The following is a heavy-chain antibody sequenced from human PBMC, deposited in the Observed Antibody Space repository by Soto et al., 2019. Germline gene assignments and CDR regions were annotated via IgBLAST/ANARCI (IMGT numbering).Heavy chain of an antibody. CDR2: MNPNSGNT. CDR1: GYTFTSYD. Sequence: ASVKVSCKASGYTFTSYDINWVRQATGQGLEWMGWMNPNSGNTGYAQKLQGRVTMTRNTYISTAYMELSSLRSEDTAVYYCARSEGGNYYYYYGMDVWGQGTTVTVSS. V-gene: IGHV1-8*01. CDR3: ARSEGGNYYYYYGMDV. D-gene: IGHD2-15*01. J-gene: IGHJ6*02.